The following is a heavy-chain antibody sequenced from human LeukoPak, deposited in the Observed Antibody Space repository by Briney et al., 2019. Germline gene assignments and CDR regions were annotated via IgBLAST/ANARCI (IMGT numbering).Heavy chain of an antibody. V-gene: IGHV3-21*01. J-gene: IGHJ6*03. D-gene: IGHD1-26*01. CDR2: ITSSSTNI. CDR1: GFTFSTYN. CDR3: ARDPYSGAYGTDYYYYMDL. Sequence: GGSLRLSCAASGFTFSTYNMNWVRQAPGKGLEWVSSITSSSTNIYYADSVKGRFTISRGNAANSLYLQMNSLRAEDTAVYYCARDPYSGAYGTDYYYYMDLWGQGTTVTISS.